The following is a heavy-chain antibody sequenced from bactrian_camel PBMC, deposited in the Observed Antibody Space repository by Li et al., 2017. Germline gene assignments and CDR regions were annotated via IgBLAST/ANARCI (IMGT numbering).Heavy chain of an antibody. CDR2: IYGDGSIT. Sequence: HVQLVESGGELVQPGGSLRLSCAASGFTFSSRYMTWVRQAPGKGLEWVSSIYGDGSITYYLDSVKDRFTISRDNAKSTVYLQMNSLKIEDTALYFCATGEGFDCSGAYCSLHYWGQGTQVTVS. CDR1: GFTFSSRY. J-gene: IGHJ4*01. D-gene: IGHD3*01. CDR3: ATGEGFDCSGAYCSLHY. V-gene: IGHV3-2*01.